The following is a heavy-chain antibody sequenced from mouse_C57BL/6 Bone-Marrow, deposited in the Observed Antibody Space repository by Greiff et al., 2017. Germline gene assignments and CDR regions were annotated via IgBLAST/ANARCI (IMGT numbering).Heavy chain of an antibody. CDR1: GFTFTDYY. D-gene: IGHD1-1*01. J-gene: IGHJ3*01. CDR2: IRNKANGYTT. V-gene: IGHV7-3*01. CDR3: ARSYGSSYDAY. Sequence: EVKLMESGGGLVQPGGSLSISCAASGFTFTDYYMSWVRQPPGKALEWLGFIRNKANGYTTEYSASVKGRFTISRDNSQSILYLQMNALRAEDSATYYCARSYGSSYDAYWGQGTLVTVSA.